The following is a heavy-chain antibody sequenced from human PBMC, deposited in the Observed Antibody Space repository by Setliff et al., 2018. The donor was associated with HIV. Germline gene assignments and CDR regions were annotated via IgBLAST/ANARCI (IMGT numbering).Heavy chain of an antibody. CDR3: ASSSPTTYYYGSGSPPLDY. Sequence: GASVKVSCKAYGHTYNAYGITWVRQAPGQGLEWMGWISAHYGSTKYAQTLQGRVTVTTDTSTNTAYMELRSLRSDDTAVYYCASSSPTTYYYGSGSPPLDYWGQGTLVTAPQ. J-gene: IGHJ4*02. CDR2: ISAHYGST. D-gene: IGHD3-10*01. CDR1: GHTYNAYG. V-gene: IGHV1-18*01.